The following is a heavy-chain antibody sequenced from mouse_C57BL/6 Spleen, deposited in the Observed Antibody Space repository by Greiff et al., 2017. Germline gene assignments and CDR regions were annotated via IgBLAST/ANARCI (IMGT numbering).Heavy chain of an antibody. CDR1: GYTFTSYG. CDR3: AEGYYGNSFAY. V-gene: IGHV1-81*01. CDR2: IYPRSGNT. J-gene: IGHJ3*01. D-gene: IGHD2-1*01. Sequence: QVQLKQSGAELARPGASVKLSCKASGYTFTSYGISWVKQRTGQGLEWIGEIYPRSGNTYYNEKFKGKATLTADKSSSTAYMELRSLTSEDSAVYFCAEGYYGNSFAYWGQGTLVTVSA.